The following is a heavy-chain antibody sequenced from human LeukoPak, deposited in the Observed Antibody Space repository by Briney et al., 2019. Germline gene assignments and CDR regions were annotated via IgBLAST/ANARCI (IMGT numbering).Heavy chain of an antibody. CDR3: ARTYCSCGSCPHDAFDI. J-gene: IGHJ3*02. CDR2: IIAIFGTA. Sequence: TVTVSCKASGGTFSSYDMSWVRQAPGQGLEWMGGIIAIFGTANYAQKIQGRVTITEEKTKRTAYMELSSLRSADTAVSYCARTYCSCGSCPHDAFDIWGQGTMVTVSS. D-gene: IGHD2-15*01. V-gene: IGHV1-69*06. CDR1: GGTFSSYD.